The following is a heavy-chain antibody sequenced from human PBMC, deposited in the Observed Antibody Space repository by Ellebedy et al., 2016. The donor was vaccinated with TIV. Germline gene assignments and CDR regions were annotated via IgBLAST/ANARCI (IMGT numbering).Heavy chain of an antibody. CDR1: GFSFGSYW. J-gene: IGHJ3*02. V-gene: IGHV3-7*01. D-gene: IGHD4-17*01. CDR2: IKQDGSEL. CDR3: STDGSYGDYLSPTHAFET. Sequence: GESLKISCAASGFSFGSYWLSWARHAPGKGLERVANIKQDGSELYYVDSVNGRFTIYRDNAKNSLFLQMNNLRAEDTAVYYCSTDGSYGDYLSPTHAFETWGQGTMVTVSS.